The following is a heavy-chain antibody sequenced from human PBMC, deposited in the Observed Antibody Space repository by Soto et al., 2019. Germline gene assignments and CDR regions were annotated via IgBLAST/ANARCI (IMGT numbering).Heavy chain of an antibody. CDR1: GFSFSLYG. J-gene: IGHJ6*02. D-gene: IGHD2-2*01. Sequence: GGSLRLSCAASGFSFSLYGMQWVRQAPGKGLEWVAVIWYDGSNKYYADSVKGRFTISRDNSKNTLYLQMNSLRAEDTAVYYCARAECSIPYCLTAYYPYGLDVWGQGTTVTVSS. V-gene: IGHV3-33*01. CDR2: IWYDGSNK. CDR3: ARAECSIPYCLTAYYPYGLDV.